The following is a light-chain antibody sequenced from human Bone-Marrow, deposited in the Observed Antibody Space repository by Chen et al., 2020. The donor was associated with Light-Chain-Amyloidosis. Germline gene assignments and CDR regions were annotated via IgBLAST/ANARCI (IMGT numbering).Light chain of an antibody. J-gene: IGKJ2*01. CDR3: QQYYSTPYT. CDR1: GSLLYRSNNKNY. Sequence: DIVMTQSPDSLAVSLGERATINCKSSGSLLYRSNNKNYLGWYQQKPGQSPKLLMYWASTRVSGVPDRFSGSGSGSDFTLTISSLQAEDVAVYYCQQYYSTPYTFGQGTKLE. CDR2: WAS. V-gene: IGKV4-1*01.